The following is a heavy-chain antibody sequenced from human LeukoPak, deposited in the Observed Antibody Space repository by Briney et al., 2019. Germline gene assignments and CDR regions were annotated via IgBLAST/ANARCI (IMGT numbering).Heavy chain of an antibody. CDR3: VIDWLLSDYYYYGMDV. CDR1: GGFLSSRSYY. V-gene: IGHV4-39*01. CDR2: IYYSGST. Sequence: PSETLSLTCTVSGGFLSSRSYYWGWIRQPPGKGLEWIGSIYYSGSTYYNPSLKSRVTISVDTSKNQFSLKLSSVTAADTAVYYCVIDWLLSDYYYYGMDVWGQGTTVTVSS. D-gene: IGHD3-9*01. J-gene: IGHJ6*02.